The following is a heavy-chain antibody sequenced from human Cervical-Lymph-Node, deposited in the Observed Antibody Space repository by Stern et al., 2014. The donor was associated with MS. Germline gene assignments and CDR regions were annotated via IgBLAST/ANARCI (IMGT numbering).Heavy chain of an antibody. V-gene: IGHV5-51*01. Sequence: EVQLVESGAELIRPGESLKISCKGSGFKVSIYWIAWVRQMPGKVLEWLGIIYPGDSETRYSPSFQGQVTMSADKSTSTAYLQWSSLNASDTAMYFCARQTTAWASDVWGQGTLVTVSS. D-gene: IGHD1-14*01. CDR3: ARQTTAWASDV. CDR1: GFKVSIYW. CDR2: IYPGDSET. J-gene: IGHJ4*02.